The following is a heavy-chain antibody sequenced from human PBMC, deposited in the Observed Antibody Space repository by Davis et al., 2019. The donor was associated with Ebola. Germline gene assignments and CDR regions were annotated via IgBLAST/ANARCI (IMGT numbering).Heavy chain of an antibody. CDR3: ARFYSGSYLAFDY. D-gene: IGHD1-26*01. CDR1: GYTFTTYD. CDR2: MNPNSGNT. V-gene: IGHV1-8*02. J-gene: IGHJ4*02. Sequence: AASVNVSCKASGYTFTTYDINWVRQATGQGLEWMGWMNPNSGNTGYTQKFQGRVTMTRDTSTSTVYMELSSLRSEDTAVYYCARFYSGSYLAFDYWGQGTLVTVSS.